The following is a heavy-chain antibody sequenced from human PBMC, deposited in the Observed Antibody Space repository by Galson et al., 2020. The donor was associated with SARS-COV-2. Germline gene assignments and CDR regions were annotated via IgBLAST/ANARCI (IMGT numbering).Heavy chain of an antibody. CDR2: ISYDGSYK. V-gene: IGHV3-30*01. J-gene: IGHJ1*01. CDR1: GFPFSTYA. D-gene: IGHD6-6*01. CDR3: ASSPSIAGSGTRFSFQH. Sequence: GESLKISCAASGFPFSTYAMHWVRQAPGKGLEWVAAISYDGSYKHDVDSLKGRFTISRDNSKNTPYLQMNSLRPEDTAVYYCASSPSIAGSGTRFSFQHWGQGTLVTVSS.